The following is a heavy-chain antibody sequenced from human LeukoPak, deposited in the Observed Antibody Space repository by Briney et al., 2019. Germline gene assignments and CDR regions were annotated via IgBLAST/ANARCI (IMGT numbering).Heavy chain of an antibody. J-gene: IGHJ4*02. CDR2: ISGSGGST. CDR3: AKGSRSDCSGGSCYSYPFDY. D-gene: IGHD2-15*01. Sequence: GGSLRLSCTASGFTFSSYAMSWVRQAPGKGLEWVSAISGSGGSTYYAESVKGRFTISRDNSKNTLYLQMNSLRAEDTAVYYCAKGSRSDCSGGSCYSYPFDYWGQGTLVTVSS. CDR1: GFTFSSYA. V-gene: IGHV3-23*01.